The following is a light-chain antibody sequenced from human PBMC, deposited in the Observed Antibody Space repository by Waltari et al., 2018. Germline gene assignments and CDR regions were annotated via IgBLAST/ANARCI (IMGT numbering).Light chain of an antibody. Sequence: QSVLTQPPSASGTPGQRVTISCSGSSSNIGSNTVSWYQQLPGTAPQLLILSNNQRPSGVPDRFSGSKSGTSASLAISWLQSEDEADYYCAAWDDSLNGWVFGGGTKLTVL. CDR3: AAWDDSLNGWV. V-gene: IGLV1-44*01. J-gene: IGLJ3*02. CDR2: SNN. CDR1: SSNIGSNT.